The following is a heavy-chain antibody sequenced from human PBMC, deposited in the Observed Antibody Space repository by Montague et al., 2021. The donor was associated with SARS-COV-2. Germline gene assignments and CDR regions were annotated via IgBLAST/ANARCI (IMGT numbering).Heavy chain of an antibody. J-gene: IGHJ4*02. V-gene: IGHV2-70*01. D-gene: IGHD3-9*01. Sequence: ALVKPTQTLTLTCTFSGFSLSTSGMCVSWIRQPPGKALEWLALIDWDDDEYYSTSLKTRLTISKDTSKNQVVLTMTNMDPVDTATYYCARIRDYDILTGSYSGFDYWGQGTLVTVSS. CDR1: GFSLSTSGMC. CDR2: IDWDDDE. CDR3: ARIRDYDILTGSYSGFDY.